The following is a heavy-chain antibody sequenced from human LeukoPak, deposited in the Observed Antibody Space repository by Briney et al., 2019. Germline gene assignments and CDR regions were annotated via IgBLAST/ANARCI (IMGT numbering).Heavy chain of an antibody. CDR1: GGSISSSSYY. V-gene: IGHV4-39*01. J-gene: IGHJ3*02. D-gene: IGHD3-9*01. Sequence: PSETLSLTCTVSGGSISSSSYYWGWIRQPPGKGLEWIGSIYYSGSTYYNPSLKSRVTISVDTSKNQFSLKLSSVTAADTAVYYCARQADYDILTGYYSPAFDIWGQGTMVTVSS. CDR3: ARQADYDILTGYYSPAFDI. CDR2: IYYSGST.